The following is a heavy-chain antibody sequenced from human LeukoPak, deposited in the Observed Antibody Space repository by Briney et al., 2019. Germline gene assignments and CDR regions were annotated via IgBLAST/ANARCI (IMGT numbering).Heavy chain of an antibody. CDR1: GGSISSSSYY. CDR3: ATFRGGYYYMDV. Sequence: ETLSLTCTVSGGSISSSSYYWGWVRQAPGKGLEWVSSISSSSSYICYADSVKGRFTISRDNAKNSLYLQMNSLRAEDTAVYYCATFRGGYYYMDVWGKGTTVTVSS. J-gene: IGHJ6*03. CDR2: ISSSSSYI. V-gene: IGHV3-21*01. D-gene: IGHD3-10*01.